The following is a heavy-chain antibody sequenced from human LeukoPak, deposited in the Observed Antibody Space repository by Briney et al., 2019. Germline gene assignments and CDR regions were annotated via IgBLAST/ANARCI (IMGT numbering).Heavy chain of an antibody. CDR3: ASDSGYDFRSPGDY. D-gene: IGHD5-12*01. V-gene: IGHV3-30*04. Sequence: LGLFCGVSRFTLRICSMLWVSRAPGKGWEYGRVISYDGSNKYYADSVKGRFNISRDNSKNTLYLQMNSLRAEDTAVYYCASDSGYDFRSPGDYWGQGTLVTVSS. J-gene: IGHJ4*02. CDR1: RFTLRICS. CDR2: ISYDGSNK.